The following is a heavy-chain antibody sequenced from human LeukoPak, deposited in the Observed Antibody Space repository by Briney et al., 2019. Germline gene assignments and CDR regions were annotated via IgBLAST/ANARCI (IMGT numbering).Heavy chain of an antibody. J-gene: IGHJ4*02. Sequence: GGSLRLSCAASGYSFSNYWMHWVRQAPGKGLVWVSHINTDGSTTDYADSVKGRFTISRDNAKNTLYLQMNSLRADDTAVYYCTKDLTGPLDYWGQGTLVTVSS. CDR1: GYSFSNYW. CDR3: TKDLTGPLDY. V-gene: IGHV3-74*01. D-gene: IGHD3-9*01. CDR2: INTDGSTT.